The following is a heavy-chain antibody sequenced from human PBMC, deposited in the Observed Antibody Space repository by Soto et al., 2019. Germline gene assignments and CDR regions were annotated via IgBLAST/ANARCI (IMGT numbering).Heavy chain of an antibody. CDR3: AREAASDPSFYYHYMDV. V-gene: IGHV1-8*01. Sequence: ASVKVSCKASGYTFSNYIINRLRQASGQGLEWMGWMNPDSGNTGYAEKFQGRVTMTRNSSISTAYMELSGLRSEDTAVYYCAREAASDPSFYYHYMDVWGKGTTVTAP. D-gene: IGHD3-10*01. J-gene: IGHJ6*03. CDR1: GYTFSNYI. CDR2: MNPDSGNT.